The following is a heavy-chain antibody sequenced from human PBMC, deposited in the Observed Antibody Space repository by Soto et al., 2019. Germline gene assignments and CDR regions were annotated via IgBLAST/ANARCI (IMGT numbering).Heavy chain of an antibody. CDR2: IYYGST. J-gene: IGHJ4*02. CDR3: ARGVGSSWYFSYFDY. Sequence: QVQLQESGPGLVKPSQTLSLTCTVSAGGSISSGDSYWSWIRQHPGKGLEYIGHIYYGSTYYNPSLKSRVSISVDTSKNHFSLNLNSVPAADTAVYYCARGVGSSWYFSYFDYWGQGTLVSVSS. CDR1: AGGSISSGDSY. D-gene: IGHD6-13*01. V-gene: IGHV4-31*03.